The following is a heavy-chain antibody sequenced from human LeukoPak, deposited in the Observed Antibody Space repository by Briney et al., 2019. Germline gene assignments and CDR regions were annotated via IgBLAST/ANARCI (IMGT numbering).Heavy chain of an antibody. Sequence: GGSLRLSCAASGFTFSTYAMHWVRQAPGKGLEWVAVISYDGGNKYYADSVKGRFTISRDNSKNMLYLQMNSLRAEDTAVYYCAKDHDGSGYLDYWGQGTLVTVSS. CDR3: AKDHDGSGYLDY. J-gene: IGHJ4*02. CDR1: GFTFSTYA. V-gene: IGHV3-30*18. CDR2: ISYDGGNK. D-gene: IGHD3-22*01.